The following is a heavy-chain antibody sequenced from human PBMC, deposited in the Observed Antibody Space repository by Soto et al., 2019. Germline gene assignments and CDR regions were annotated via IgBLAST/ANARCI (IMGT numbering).Heavy chain of an antibody. D-gene: IGHD3-22*01. CDR1: GDTFSSYA. V-gene: IGHV1-69*06. CDR2: IIPIFGTA. Sequence: ASVKVSCKASGDTFSSYAISWVRPAPGQGLEWMGGIIPIFGTANYAQKFRGKVTITADKSTGTAYMELSSMRSEDTSLSCWARRHTSGFLRYFDKSGQGTQVNGSA. J-gene: IGHJ4*02. CDR3: ARRHTSGFLRYFDK.